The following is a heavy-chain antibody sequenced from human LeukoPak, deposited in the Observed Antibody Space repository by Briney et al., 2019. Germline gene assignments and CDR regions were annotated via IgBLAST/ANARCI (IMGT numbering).Heavy chain of an antibody. J-gene: IGHJ6*03. Sequence: GASVKVSCKASGGTFSSYAISWVRQAPGQGLEWMGGIIPIFGTANYAQKFQGRVTITTDESTSTAYMELSSLRSEDTAVYYCARVYSSSNYYYYYYMDVWGKGTTVTVSS. D-gene: IGHD6-6*01. CDR2: IIPIFGTA. CDR3: ARVYSSSNYYYYYYMDV. V-gene: IGHV1-69*05. CDR1: GGTFSSYA.